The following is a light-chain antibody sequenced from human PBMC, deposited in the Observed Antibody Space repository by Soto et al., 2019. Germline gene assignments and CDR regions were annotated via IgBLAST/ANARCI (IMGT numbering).Light chain of an antibody. CDR1: QNVGRN. V-gene: IGKV3-15*01. CDR2: GTS. CDR3: QHYDNWPPWT. J-gene: IGKJ1*01. Sequence: EIVMTQSPDTLSVSPGERATLSCRASQNVGRNVAWYQQRPGQAPRLLIHGTSTRAADIPARFSGSVSGTEFTLTINSLQPEDIAVHYCQHYDNWPPWTFGQGTKVEIK.